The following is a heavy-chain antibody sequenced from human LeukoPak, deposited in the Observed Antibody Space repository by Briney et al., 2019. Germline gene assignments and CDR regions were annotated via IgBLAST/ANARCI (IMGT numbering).Heavy chain of an antibody. CDR3: ARPAGRAYCGGDCVRHWFDP. D-gene: IGHD2-21*02. V-gene: IGHV4-39*01. J-gene: IGHJ5*02. CDR1: GGSISSSSYY. CDR2: IYYSGST. Sequence: KPSETLSLTCTVSGGSISSSSYYWGWIRQPPGKGLEWIESIYYSGSTYYNPSLKSRVTIPVDTSKNQFSLKLSSVTAADTAVYYCARPAGRAYCGGDCVRHWFDPWGQGTLVTVSS.